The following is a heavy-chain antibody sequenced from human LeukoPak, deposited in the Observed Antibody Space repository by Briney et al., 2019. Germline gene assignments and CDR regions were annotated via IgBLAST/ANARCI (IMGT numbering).Heavy chain of an antibody. CDR1: GFTFSSHW. J-gene: IGHJ4*02. Sequence: PGGSLRLSCAASGFTFSSHWMHWVRPAPGKGLMWVSRINSDGSSTYYVDSVRGRFTISGDKTKKTLYMQMYRLRAEDTAVYYCARVSYVGIVGYCDYWGQGTVVTVSS. D-gene: IGHD1-26*01. CDR2: INSDGSST. CDR3: ARVSYVGIVGYCDY. V-gene: IGHV3-74*01.